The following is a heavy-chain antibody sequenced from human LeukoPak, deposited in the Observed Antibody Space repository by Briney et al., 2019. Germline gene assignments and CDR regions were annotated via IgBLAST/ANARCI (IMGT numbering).Heavy chain of an antibody. V-gene: IGHV3-49*04. CDR3: TRDSAYEENRPADY. Sequence: GGSLRLSCTASGFTFGDYVMSWVRQAPGKGLEWVGFIRSKAYGGTTEYAASVKGRFTISRDDSKSIAYLQMNSLKTEDTAVYYCTRDSAYEENRPADYWGQGTLVTVSS. CDR2: IRSKAYGGTT. CDR1: GFTFGDYV. J-gene: IGHJ4*02. D-gene: IGHD3-22*01.